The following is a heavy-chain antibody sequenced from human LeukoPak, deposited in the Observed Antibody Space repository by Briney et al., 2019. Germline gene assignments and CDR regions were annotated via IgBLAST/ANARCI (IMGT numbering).Heavy chain of an antibody. D-gene: IGHD6-13*01. CDR2: IYTSGST. Sequence: PSETLSLTCTVSGGSISSYYWSWIRQPAGKGLEWIGRIYTSGSTNYNPSLKSRVTISVDTSKNQFSLKLSSVTAADTAVYYCARVAAAGFSGYYFDYWGQGTLVTVSS. J-gene: IGHJ4*02. CDR3: ARVAAAGFSGYYFDY. V-gene: IGHV4-4*07. CDR1: GGSISSYY.